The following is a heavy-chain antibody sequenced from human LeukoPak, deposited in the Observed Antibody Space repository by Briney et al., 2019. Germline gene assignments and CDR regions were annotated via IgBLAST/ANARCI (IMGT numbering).Heavy chain of an antibody. V-gene: IGHV3-30*02. CDR2: IRYDGSNK. Sequence: GGSLRLSCAASGFTFSSYGMHWVRQAPGKGLEWVAFIRYDGSNKYYADSVKGRFTISRDNSKNTLYLQMNSLRAEDTAVYYCAKVGSGYGDYWPYFDCWGQGTLVTVSS. CDR1: GFTFSSYG. D-gene: IGHD4-17*01. CDR3: AKVGSGYGDYWPYFDC. J-gene: IGHJ4*02.